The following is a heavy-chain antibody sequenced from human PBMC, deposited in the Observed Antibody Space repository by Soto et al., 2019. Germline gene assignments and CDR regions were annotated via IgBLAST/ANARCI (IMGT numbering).Heavy chain of an antibody. Sequence: QVQLQQWGAGLLKPSETLSLTCAVYGGSFSGYYWSWIRQPPGKGLEWIGEINHSGSTNYNPSLKSRVTISVDTSKNQFSLKLSSVTAADTAVYYCARGGRGVRRSFDYWGQGTLVTVSS. J-gene: IGHJ4*02. V-gene: IGHV4-34*01. CDR1: GGSFSGYY. CDR3: ARGGRGVRRSFDY. CDR2: INHSGST.